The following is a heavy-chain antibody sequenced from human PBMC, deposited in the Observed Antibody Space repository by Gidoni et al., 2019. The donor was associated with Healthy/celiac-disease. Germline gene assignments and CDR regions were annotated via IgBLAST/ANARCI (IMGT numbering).Heavy chain of an antibody. CDR1: GFTFSSYA. D-gene: IGHD5-18*01. CDR3: AREAKRGTAAMVPIDY. V-gene: IGHV3-30-3*01. CDR2: ISYDGSNK. Sequence: QVQLVESGGGVVQPGRSLRLPCAASGFTFSSYAMHWVRQAPGKGLEWVAVISYDGSNKYYADSVKGRFTISRDNSKNTLYLQMNSLRAEDTAVYYCAREAKRGTAAMVPIDYWGQGTLVTVSS. J-gene: IGHJ4*02.